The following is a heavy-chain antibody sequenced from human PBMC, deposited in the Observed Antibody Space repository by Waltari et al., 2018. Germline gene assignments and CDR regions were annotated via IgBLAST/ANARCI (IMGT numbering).Heavy chain of an antibody. CDR3: ARGGPGAYYYGSGSYYRT. CDR1: GASFTGYY. V-gene: IGHV4-34*01. CDR2: INHSGSN. Sequence: QVQLQQWGAGLLKPSETLSLTCAVYGASFTGYYCSWIRQPPGRGLEWIGEINHSGSNNYNPSLKSRVTISVDTSKNQFSLKLSSVTAADTAVYYCARGGPGAYYYGSGSYYRTWGQGTLVTVSS. J-gene: IGHJ5*02. D-gene: IGHD3-10*01.